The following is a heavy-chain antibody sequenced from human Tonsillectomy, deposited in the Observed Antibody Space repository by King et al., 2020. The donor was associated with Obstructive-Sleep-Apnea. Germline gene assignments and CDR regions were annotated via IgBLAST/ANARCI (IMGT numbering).Heavy chain of an antibody. CDR2: IWYDGSNK. J-gene: IGHJ4*02. D-gene: IGHD5-12*01. CDR3: ARGGNIVATFEDYFDY. CDR1: GFTFSSYG. V-gene: IGHV3-33*01. Sequence: VQLVESGGGVVQPGRSLRLSCAASGFTFSSYGMHWVRQAPGKGLEWVAVIWYDGSNKYYADSVKGRFTISRDNSKNTLYLQMNSLRAEDTAVYYCARGGNIVATFEDYFDYWGQGTLVTVSS.